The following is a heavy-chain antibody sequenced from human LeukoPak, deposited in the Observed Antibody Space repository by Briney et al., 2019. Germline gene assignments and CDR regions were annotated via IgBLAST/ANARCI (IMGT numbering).Heavy chain of an antibody. Sequence: SETLSLTCNVSGYSISSGYYWSWIRQPPGKGLEWIGYIYYSGSTNYNPSLKSRVTISVDTSKNQFSLKLSSVTAADTAVYYCARGIAGRGYSYGYSTYFDYWGQGTLVTVSS. CDR2: IYYSGST. D-gene: IGHD5-18*01. J-gene: IGHJ4*02. CDR3: ARGIAGRGYSYGYSTYFDY. CDR1: GYSISSGYY. V-gene: IGHV4-61*01.